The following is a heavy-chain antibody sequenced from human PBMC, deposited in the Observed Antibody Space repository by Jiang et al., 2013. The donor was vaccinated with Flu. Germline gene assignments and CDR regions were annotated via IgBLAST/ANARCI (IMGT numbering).Heavy chain of an antibody. CDR1: GGSISSGDYY. V-gene: IGHV4-30-4*01. J-gene: IGHJ4*02. D-gene: IGHD1-26*01. CDR2: IYYSGST. CDR3: ARGELGGSYYFDY. Sequence: VKPSQTLSLTCTVSGGSISSGDYYWSWIRQPPGKGLEWIGYIYYSGSTYYNPSLKSRVTISVDTSKNQFSLKLSSVTAADTAVYFCARGELGGSYYFDYWGQGTLVTVSS.